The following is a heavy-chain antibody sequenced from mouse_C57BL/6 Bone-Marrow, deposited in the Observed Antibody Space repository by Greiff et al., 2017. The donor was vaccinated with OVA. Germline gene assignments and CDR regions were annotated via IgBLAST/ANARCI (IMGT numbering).Heavy chain of an antibody. CDR3: ARLDYYGPWFAY. D-gene: IGHD1-1*01. CDR2: ISAGGSYT. Sequence: EVKLVESGGGLVKPGGSLKLSCAASGFTFSSYAMSWVRQTPEKRLEWVATISAGGSYTYYPDNVKGRFTISRDNAKTNLYLQMSHLKSEDTAMYYCARLDYYGPWFAYWGQGTLVTVSA. V-gene: IGHV5-4*03. J-gene: IGHJ3*01. CDR1: GFTFSSYA.